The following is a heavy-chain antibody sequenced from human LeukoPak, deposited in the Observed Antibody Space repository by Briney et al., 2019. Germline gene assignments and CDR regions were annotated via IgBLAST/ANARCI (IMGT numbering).Heavy chain of an antibody. V-gene: IGHV3-48*04. CDR3: ASLGSSKVATYYYGMDV. CDR1: GFTFSSYS. CDR2: ISSSSNTI. J-gene: IGHJ6*02. D-gene: IGHD5-12*01. Sequence: GGSLRLSCAASGFTFSSYSMNWVRQAPGKGLEWVSYISSSSNTIYYADSVKGRFTISRDNAKNSLYLQMNSLRAEDTAVYYCASLGSSKVATYYYGMDVWGQGTTVTVSS.